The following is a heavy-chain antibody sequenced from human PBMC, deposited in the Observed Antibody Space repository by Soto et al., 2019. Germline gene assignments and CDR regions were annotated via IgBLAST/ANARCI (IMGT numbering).Heavy chain of an antibody. CDR2: IIPIFGTA. J-gene: IGHJ6*02. D-gene: IGHD6-13*01. V-gene: IGHV1-69*13. CDR1: GGTFSSYA. CDR3: ARGHSSSWPVLYYGMDV. Sequence: ASVKVSCKASGGTFSSYAISWVRQAPGQGLEWMGGIIPIFGTANYAQKFQGRVTITADESTSTAYMELSSLRSEDTAVYYCARGHSSSWPVLYYGMDVWGQGTRVTVSS.